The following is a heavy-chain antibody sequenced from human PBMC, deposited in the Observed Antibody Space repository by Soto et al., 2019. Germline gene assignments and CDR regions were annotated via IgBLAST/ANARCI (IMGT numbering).Heavy chain of an antibody. Sequence: GGSLRLSCAASGFTFSSYSMNWVRQAPGKGLEWVSSISSASSYTYYADSVKGRFTISRDNAKNSLFLQMNSLRAEDTAVYYCAKVLSPLVLTTNFDSWGQGTLVTVSS. V-gene: IGHV3-21*04. CDR2: ISSASSYT. D-gene: IGHD2-8*01. J-gene: IGHJ4*02. CDR3: AKVLSPLVLTTNFDS. CDR1: GFTFSSYS.